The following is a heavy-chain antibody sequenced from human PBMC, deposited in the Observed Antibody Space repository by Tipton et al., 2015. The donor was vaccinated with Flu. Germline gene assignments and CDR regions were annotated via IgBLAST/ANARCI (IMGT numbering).Heavy chain of an antibody. J-gene: IGHJ5*02. CDR2: ISYTGST. D-gene: IGHD3-10*01. CDR3: ARIPRGVAATTPNGGAVDT. CDR1: GVSISSSGYY. Sequence: TLSLTCTVSGVSISSSGYYWSWVRQPPGRGPEWIATISYTGSTYYNPSLKSRVTISADTSKNQFSLNLNSLLAADAAVYYCARIPRGVAATTPNGGAVDTGRQGTLDTVS. V-gene: IGHV4-39*07.